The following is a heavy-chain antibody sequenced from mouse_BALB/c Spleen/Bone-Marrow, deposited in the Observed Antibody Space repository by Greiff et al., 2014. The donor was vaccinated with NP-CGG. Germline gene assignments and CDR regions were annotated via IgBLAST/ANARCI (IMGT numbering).Heavy chain of an antibody. J-gene: IGHJ3*01. CDR2: INPGSGGT. CDR1: GYAFTNYL. D-gene: IGHD2-1*01. V-gene: IGHV1-54*03. Sequence: VQLQESGAELVRPGTSVKVSCKASGYAFTNYLIEWVKQRPGQGLEWIGVINPGSGGTNYNEKFKGKATLTAGKSSSTAYMQLSSLTSDDSAVYFCARRDGNYAWFAYWGQGTLVTVSA. CDR3: ARRDGNYAWFAY.